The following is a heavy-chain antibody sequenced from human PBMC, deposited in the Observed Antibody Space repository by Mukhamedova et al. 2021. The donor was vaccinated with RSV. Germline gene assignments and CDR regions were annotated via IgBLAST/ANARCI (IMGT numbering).Heavy chain of an antibody. V-gene: IGHV3-11*06. CDR3: ARSPPYYFDY. Sequence: EWVSYISSSSSYTNYADSVKGRFTISRDNAKNSLYLQMNSLRAEDTAVYYCARSPPYYFDYWGQGTLVTVSS. CDR2: ISSSSSYT. J-gene: IGHJ4*02.